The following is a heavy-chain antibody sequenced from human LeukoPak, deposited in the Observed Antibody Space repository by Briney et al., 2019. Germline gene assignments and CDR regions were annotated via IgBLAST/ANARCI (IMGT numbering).Heavy chain of an antibody. Sequence: SQTLSLTCTVSGGSISSGDYYWSWIRQPPGKGLEWIGYIYYSGSTYYNPSLKSRVTISVDTSKNQFSLKLSSVTAADTAVYYCARETPPYYYGSGSSSNFVYWGQGTLVTVSS. V-gene: IGHV4-30-4*08. J-gene: IGHJ4*02. D-gene: IGHD3-10*01. CDR1: GGSISSGDYY. CDR3: ARETPPYYYGSGSSSNFVY. CDR2: IYYSGST.